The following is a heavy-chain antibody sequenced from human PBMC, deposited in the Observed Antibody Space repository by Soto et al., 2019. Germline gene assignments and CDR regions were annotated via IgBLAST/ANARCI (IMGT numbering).Heavy chain of an antibody. D-gene: IGHD3-22*01. V-gene: IGHV5-51*01. CDR2: IYPGDSDT. Sequence: GESLKISCKGSGYSFTSYWIGWVRQMPGKGLEWMGIIYPGDSDTRYSPSFQGQVTISANKSISTAYLQWSSLKASDTAMYYCARQGLYYYDSSGYYVGYWGQGTQVTVSS. CDR3: ARQGLYYYDSSGYYVGY. J-gene: IGHJ4*02. CDR1: GYSFTSYW.